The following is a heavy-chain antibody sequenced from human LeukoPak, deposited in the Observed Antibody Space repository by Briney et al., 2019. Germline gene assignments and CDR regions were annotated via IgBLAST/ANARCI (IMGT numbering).Heavy chain of an antibody. CDR3: ASLGYSYGYYFDY. Sequence: GASVKVSCKASGYTFTSSYMHWVRQAPGQGLEWMGGIIPIFGTANYAQKFQGRVTITADESTSTAYMELSSLRSEDTAVYYCASLGYSYGYYFDYWGQGTLVTVSS. D-gene: IGHD5-18*01. V-gene: IGHV1-69*13. CDR2: IIPIFGTA. J-gene: IGHJ4*02. CDR1: GYTFTSSY.